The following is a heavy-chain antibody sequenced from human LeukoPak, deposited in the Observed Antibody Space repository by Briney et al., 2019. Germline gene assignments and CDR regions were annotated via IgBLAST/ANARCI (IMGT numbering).Heavy chain of an antibody. J-gene: IGHJ6*02. D-gene: IGHD3-10*01. Sequence: ASVKVSCKASGYTFTGYYMHWVRQAPGQGLEWMGRINPNSGGTNYAQKFQGRVTVTRDTSISTAYMELSRLRSDDTAVYYCARDWYYGSGNPYYYYYGMDVWGQGTTVTVSS. V-gene: IGHV1-2*06. CDR1: GYTFTGYY. CDR2: INPNSGGT. CDR3: ARDWYYGSGNPYYYYYGMDV.